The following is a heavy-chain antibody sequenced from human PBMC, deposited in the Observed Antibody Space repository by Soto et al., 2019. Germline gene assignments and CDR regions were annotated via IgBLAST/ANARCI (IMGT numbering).Heavy chain of an antibody. CDR2: IYYSGST. CDR1: GGSISSGGYY. D-gene: IGHD1-26*01. V-gene: IGHV4-31*03. CDR3: AREGGIVGATAADY. Sequence: QVQLQESGPGLVKPSQTLSLTCTVSGGSISSGGYYWSWIRQHPGKGLEWIGYIYYSGSTYYNPSIKSRVTISVDTSKNKFSLTLSSVTAAATAVYYCAREGGIVGATAADYWGQGTLVTVSS. J-gene: IGHJ4*02.